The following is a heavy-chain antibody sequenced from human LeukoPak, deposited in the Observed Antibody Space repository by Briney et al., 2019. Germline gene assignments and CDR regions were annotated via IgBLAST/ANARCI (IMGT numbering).Heavy chain of an antibody. J-gene: IGHJ4*02. CDR2: IYYSGST. CDR3: ARGGYDSSGYYYVDY. Sequence: SETLSLTCTVSGGSIRSSSYYWSWIRQPPGKGLEWIGYIYYSGSTNYNPSLKSRVTISVDTSKNQFSLKLSSVTAADTAVYYCARGGYDSSGYYYVDYWGQGTLVTVSS. V-gene: IGHV4-61*01. D-gene: IGHD3-22*01. CDR1: GGSIRSSSYY.